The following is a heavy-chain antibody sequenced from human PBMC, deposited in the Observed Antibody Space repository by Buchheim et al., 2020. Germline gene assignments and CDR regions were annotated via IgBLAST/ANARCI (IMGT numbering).Heavy chain of an antibody. CDR2: INAGNGNT. CDR1: GYTFTSYA. D-gene: IGHD6-19*01. Sequence: QVQLVQSGAEVKKPGASVKVSCKASGYTFTSYAMHWVRQAPGQRLEWMGWINAGNGNTKYSQKFQGRVTITRDTSASTAYMELRSLRSDDTAVYYCARLQQWLGRDAIYAFDIWGQGT. V-gene: IGHV1-3*01. CDR3: ARLQQWLGRDAIYAFDI. J-gene: IGHJ3*02.